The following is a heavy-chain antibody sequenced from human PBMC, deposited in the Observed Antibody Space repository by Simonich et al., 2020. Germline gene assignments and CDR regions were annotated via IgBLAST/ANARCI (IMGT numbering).Heavy chain of an antibody. V-gene: IGHV1-2*02. J-gene: IGHJ3*02. CDR2: NNPNSGSK. CDR3: ARVRFEAFDI. Sequence: QVQLVQSGAEVKKPGASVKVSCKASGYTFTGYYVHWVRQAPGQGLEWMGWNNPNSGSKNNEQKFQGRVTMTRDTSISTAYMELSRLRSDDTAGYYCARVRFEAFDIWGQGTMVTVSS. CDR1: GYTFTGYY.